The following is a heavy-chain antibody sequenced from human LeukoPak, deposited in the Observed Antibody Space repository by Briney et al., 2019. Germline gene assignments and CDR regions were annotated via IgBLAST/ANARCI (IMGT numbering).Heavy chain of an antibody. CDR3: ARRTSTGSSNY. J-gene: IGHJ4*02. Sequence: SETLSLTCTVSGGSISSYYWSWIRQPPGKELEWIGSIYYSGSTYYNPSLKSRVTISVDTSKNQFSLKLSSVTAADTAVYYCARRTSTGSSNYWGQGTLVTVSP. CDR1: GGSISSYY. CDR2: IYYSGST. V-gene: IGHV4-59*05. D-gene: IGHD1-26*01.